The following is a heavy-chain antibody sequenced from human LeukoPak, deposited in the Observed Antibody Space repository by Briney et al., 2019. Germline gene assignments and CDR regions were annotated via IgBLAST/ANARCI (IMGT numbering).Heavy chain of an antibody. CDR3: ARGGIAAAGRDAFDI. V-gene: IGHV1-46*01. J-gene: IGHJ3*02. CDR2: INPSGGST. CDR1: GYTFTSYY. D-gene: IGHD6-13*01. Sequence: ASVKVSCKASGYTFTSYYMHWVRQAPGQGLEWMGIINPSGGSTSYAQKFQGRVTMTRDMSTSTVHMELSSLRSEDTAVYYCARGGIAAAGRDAFDIWGQGTMVTVSS.